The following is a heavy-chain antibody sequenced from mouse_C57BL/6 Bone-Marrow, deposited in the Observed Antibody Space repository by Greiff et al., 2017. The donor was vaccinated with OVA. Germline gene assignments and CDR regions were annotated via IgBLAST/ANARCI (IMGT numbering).Heavy chain of an antibody. Sequence: VQLQQPGAELVRPGTSVKLSCKASGYTFTSYWMHWVKQRPGQGLEWIGVIDPSDSYTNYNQKFKGKATLTVDTSSSTAYMQLSSLTSEDSAVYYCQLAWFAYWGQGTLVTVSA. CDR3: QLAWFAY. D-gene: IGHD4-1*02. V-gene: IGHV1-59*01. J-gene: IGHJ3*01. CDR1: GYTFTSYW. CDR2: IDPSDSYT.